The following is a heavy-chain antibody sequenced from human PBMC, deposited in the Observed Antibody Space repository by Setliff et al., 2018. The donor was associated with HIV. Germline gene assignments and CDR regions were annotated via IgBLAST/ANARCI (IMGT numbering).Heavy chain of an antibody. CDR3: ARQLDYTNGRYFDY. CDR1: GDSIKSHH. Sequence: SETLSLTCTVSGDSIKSHHWSWIRQPAGKGPEWLAYTDASGDTNYNPSLRGRVIISLDTSNNQFSLNLNSVTAADTAVYYCARQLDYTNGRYFDYWGPGTLVTVSS. V-gene: IGHV4-4*09. D-gene: IGHD4-4*01. CDR2: TDASGDT. J-gene: IGHJ4*02.